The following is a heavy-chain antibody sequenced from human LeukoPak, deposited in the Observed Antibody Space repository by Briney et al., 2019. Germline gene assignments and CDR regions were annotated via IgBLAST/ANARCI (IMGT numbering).Heavy chain of an antibody. CDR1: GGSISSSSYY. J-gene: IGHJ3*02. D-gene: IGHD5-24*01. CDR3: ARAGRWLQLDPPHAFDI. CDR2: IYYSGST. Sequence: PSETLSLTCTVSGGSISSSSYYWGWIRQPPGKGLEWIGSIYYSGSTNYNPSLKSRVTISVDTSKNQFSLKLSSVTAADTAVYYCARAGRWLQLDPPHAFDIWGQGTMVTVSS. V-gene: IGHV4-39*07.